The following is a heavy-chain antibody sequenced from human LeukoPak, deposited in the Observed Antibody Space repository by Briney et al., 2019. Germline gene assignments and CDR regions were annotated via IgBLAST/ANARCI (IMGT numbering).Heavy chain of an antibody. CDR2: IYYSGST. CDR3: ARAGGSYSWFDP. Sequence: SETLSLTCTVSGGSISGYYWSWIRQPPGKGLEWIGYIYYSGSTNYNPSLKSRVTISVDTSKNQFSLKLSSVTAADTAVYYCARAGGSYSWFDPWGQGTLVTVSS. V-gene: IGHV4-59*01. CDR1: GGSISGYY. J-gene: IGHJ5*02. D-gene: IGHD1-26*01.